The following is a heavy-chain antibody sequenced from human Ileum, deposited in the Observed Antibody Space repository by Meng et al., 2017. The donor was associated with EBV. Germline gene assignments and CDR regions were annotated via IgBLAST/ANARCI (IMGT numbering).Heavy chain of an antibody. D-gene: IGHD6-13*01. CDR1: GDSVSSNSAA. Sequence: QVQLQQSGPGLVQPSQTLSLTCAISGDSVSSNSAAWHWIRQCPSRGLGWLGRTYYRSKWYYDYAVSVKSRMTINPDTSKNQFSLKLSSVTPEDTAVYYCARGAYTSTWFWGQGTLVTVSS. J-gene: IGHJ1*01. V-gene: IGHV6-1*01. CDR3: ARGAYTSTWF. CDR2: TYYRSKWYY.